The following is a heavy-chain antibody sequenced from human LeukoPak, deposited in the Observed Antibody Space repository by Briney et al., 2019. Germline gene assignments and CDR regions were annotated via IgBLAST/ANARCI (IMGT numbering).Heavy chain of an antibody. J-gene: IGHJ6*03. CDR2: INPNSGDT. CDR1: GYTFSGNY. D-gene: IGHD2-21*02. V-gene: IGHV1-2*02. Sequence: ASLNVSCKASGYTFSGNYLHWVRQAPGQGLEWMGWINPNSGDTKYAQKFQGRVTMTRDTSNNTVYMDLTRLIFDDTAMYYCARDGVFRFEVGDVYYYYMDVWGKGTTVIISS. CDR3: ARDGVFRFEVGDVYYYYMDV.